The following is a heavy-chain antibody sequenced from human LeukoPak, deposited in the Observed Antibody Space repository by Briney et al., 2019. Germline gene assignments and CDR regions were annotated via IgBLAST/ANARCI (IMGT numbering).Heavy chain of an antibody. CDR2: IHYSGST. V-gene: IGHV4-39*07. J-gene: IGHJ6*03. CDR3: KGSSGYSYYYYMDV. Sequence: GSLRLSCAASGFTFSSYSMNWVRQAPGKGLEWIGSIHYSGSTYYNPSLKSRVTISVDTSKNQFSLKLSSVTAADTAVYYCKGSSGYSYYYYMDVWGIGTTVTVSS. CDR1: GFTFSSYS. D-gene: IGHD3-22*01.